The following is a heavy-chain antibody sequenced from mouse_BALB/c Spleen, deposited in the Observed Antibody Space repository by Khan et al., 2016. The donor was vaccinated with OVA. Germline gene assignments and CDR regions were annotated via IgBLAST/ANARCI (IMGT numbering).Heavy chain of an antibody. V-gene: IGHV1-9*01. D-gene: IGHD2-2*01. CDR3: ARGGYVGFAY. CDR1: GYTFTSYW. Sequence: QIQLVQSGAELMKPGASVKISCKTTGYTFTSYWIEWIKQRPGHGLEWIGDLLPGSGSTNNNEKFKGQATFTADTLSNTVFMQLSSLTSEDSAVYCCARGGYVGFAYWGPGTLVTVSA. CDR2: LLPGSGST. J-gene: IGHJ3*01.